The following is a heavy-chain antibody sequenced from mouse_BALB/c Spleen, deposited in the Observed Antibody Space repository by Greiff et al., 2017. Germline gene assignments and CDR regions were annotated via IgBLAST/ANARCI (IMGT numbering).Heavy chain of an antibody. CDR1: GFTFTDYY. V-gene: IGHV7-3*02. Sequence: EVKLVESGGGLVQPGGSLRLSCATSGFTFTDYYMSWVRQPPGKALEWLGFLRNKANGYTTEYSASVKGRFTISRENSQSILYLQMNTLRAEDSATYYCARDKGITTFDYWGQGTTLTVSS. CDR2: LRNKANGYTT. J-gene: IGHJ2*01. D-gene: IGHD2-4*01. CDR3: ARDKGITTFDY.